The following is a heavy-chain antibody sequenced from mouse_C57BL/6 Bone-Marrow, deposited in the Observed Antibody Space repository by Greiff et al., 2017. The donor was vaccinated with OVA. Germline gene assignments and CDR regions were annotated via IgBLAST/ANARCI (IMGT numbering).Heavy chain of an antibody. CDR3: ARSLGVLQDY. CDR1: GYTFTSYW. Sequence: VKLQQSGAELVKPGASVKLSCKASGYTFTSYWMHWVKQRPGQGLEWIGMIHPNSGSTNYNEKFKSKATLTVDKSSSTAYMQLSSLTSEDSAVYYCARSLGVLQDYWGQGTTLTVSS. J-gene: IGHJ2*01. D-gene: IGHD3-1*01. CDR2: IHPNSGST. V-gene: IGHV1-64*01.